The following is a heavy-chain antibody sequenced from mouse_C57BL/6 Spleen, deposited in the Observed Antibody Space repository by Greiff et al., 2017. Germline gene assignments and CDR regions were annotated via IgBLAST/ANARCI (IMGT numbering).Heavy chain of an antibody. J-gene: IGHJ3*01. D-gene: IGHD2-1*01. V-gene: IGHV1-61*01. Sequence: QVHVKQSGAELVRPGSSVKLSCKASGYTFTSYWMDWVKQRPGQGLEWIGNIYPSDSETHYNQKFKDKATLTVDKSSSTAYMQLSSLTSEDSAVYYCARGNGNYEGWFAYWGQGTLVTVSA. CDR1: GYTFTSYW. CDR2: IYPSDSET. CDR3: ARGNGNYEGWFAY.